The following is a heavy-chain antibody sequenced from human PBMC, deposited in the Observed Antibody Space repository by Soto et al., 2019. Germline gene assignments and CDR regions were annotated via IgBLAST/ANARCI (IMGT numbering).Heavy chain of an antibody. D-gene: IGHD2-15*01. J-gene: IGHJ5*02. CDR2: IDPSDSYT. Sequence: PGESLKISCKGSGYSFTSYWISWVRQMPGKGLEWMGRIDPSDSYTNYSPSFQGHVTISADKSISTAYLQWSSLKASDTAMYYCARQGPGYCRGGSCSKGWFDPWGQGTLVTVSS. CDR3: ARQGPGYCRGGSCSKGWFDP. CDR1: GYSFTSYW. V-gene: IGHV5-10-1*01.